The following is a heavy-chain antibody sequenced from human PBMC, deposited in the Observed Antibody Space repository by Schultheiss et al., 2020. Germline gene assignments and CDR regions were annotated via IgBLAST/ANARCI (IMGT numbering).Heavy chain of an antibody. J-gene: IGHJ6*02. CDR3: AICFGTLDYSNYDYYGMDV. CDR2: IIPIFGTA. CDR1: GGTFSSYA. D-gene: IGHD4-11*01. V-gene: IGHV1-69*05. Sequence: SVKVSCKASGGTFSSYAISWVRQAPGQGLEWMGGIIPIFGTANYAQKFQERVTITRDMSTSTVYMELSSLRSEDTAVYYCAICFGTLDYSNYDYYGMDVWGQGTTVNVSS.